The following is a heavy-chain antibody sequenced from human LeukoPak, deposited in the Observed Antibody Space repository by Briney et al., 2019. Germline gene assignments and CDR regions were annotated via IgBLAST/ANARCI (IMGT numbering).Heavy chain of an antibody. V-gene: IGHV3-23*01. CDR2: ISGSGGST. CDR1: GFTFSSYA. D-gene: IGHD2-15*01. Sequence: GGSLRLSCAASGFTFSSYAMSWVRQAPGKGLEWVSAISGSGGSTYYADSVKGRFTISRDNSKNTLYLQMNSLRAEDTGVYYCAKEFWPRGGGGSCNWGQGTLVTVSS. J-gene: IGHJ4*02. CDR3: AKEFWPRGGGGSCN.